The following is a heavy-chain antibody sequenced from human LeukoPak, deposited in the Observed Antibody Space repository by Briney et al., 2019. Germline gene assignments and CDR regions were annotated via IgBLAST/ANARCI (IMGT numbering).Heavy chain of an antibody. J-gene: IGHJ5*02. Sequence: SVKVSCKASGGTFSSYAISWVRQAPGQGLEWMGGIIPIFGTANYAQKFQGRVTITAGESTSTAYMELSSLRSEDTAVYYCARETTTPHWFDPWGQGTLVTVSS. V-gene: IGHV1-69*13. CDR3: ARETTTPHWFDP. D-gene: IGHD4-11*01. CDR2: IIPIFGTA. CDR1: GGTFSSYA.